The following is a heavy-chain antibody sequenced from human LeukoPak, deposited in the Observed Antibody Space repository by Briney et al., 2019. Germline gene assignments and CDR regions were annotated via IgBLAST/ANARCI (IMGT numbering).Heavy chain of an antibody. V-gene: IGHV3-30*03. CDR2: ISYDGSNK. J-gene: IGHJ4*02. CDR3: ARSDSGYYYYFDY. CDR1: GFTFSSYG. Sequence: GGSLRLSCAASGFTFSSYGMHWVRQAPGKGLEWVAVISYDGSNKYYADSVKGRFTISRDNSKNTLYLQMNSLRAEDTAVYYCARSDSGYYYYFDYWGQRTLVTVSS. D-gene: IGHD3-22*01.